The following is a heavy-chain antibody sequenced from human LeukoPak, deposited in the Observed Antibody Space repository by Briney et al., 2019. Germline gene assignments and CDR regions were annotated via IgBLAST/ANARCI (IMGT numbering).Heavy chain of an antibody. CDR3: ATDFYDST. Sequence: PGGSLRLSCAASGFTFSNAWMSWVRQAPGKGLEWVGRIRSSSDGGTIDYAAPVKGRFTLSRDDSKTTLYLQMNSLQTEDTAVYYCATDFYDSTWGQGTLVTVSS. D-gene: IGHD3-22*01. V-gene: IGHV3-15*01. CDR2: IRSSSDGGTI. CDR1: GFTFSNAW. J-gene: IGHJ5*02.